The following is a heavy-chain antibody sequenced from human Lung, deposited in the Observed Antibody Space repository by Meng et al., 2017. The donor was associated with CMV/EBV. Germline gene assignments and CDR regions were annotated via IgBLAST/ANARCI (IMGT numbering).Heavy chain of an antibody. Sequence: GSTYSFTNYRIGWVRQTPGKGLEWMGIIYFVNSDTKYSPSFQGQVTISVDRSISTAYLQWSSLKVSDSAMYYCVRSSHSNLGHNWFDPWGQGTLVTVSS. D-gene: IGHD1-1*01. CDR2: IYFVNSDT. J-gene: IGHJ5*02. V-gene: IGHV5-51*01. CDR1: TYSFTNYR. CDR3: VRSSHSNLGHNWFDP.